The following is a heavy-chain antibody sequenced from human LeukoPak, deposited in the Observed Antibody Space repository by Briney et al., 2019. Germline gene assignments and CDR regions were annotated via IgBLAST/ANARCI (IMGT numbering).Heavy chain of an antibody. Sequence: SETLSLTCTVSGGSISNYYWSWIRQPPEKGLEWIGYIYYSGSTNYNPSLKSRVIISVDTSKNQFSLKLSSVTAADTALYYCARQRVAVAGHWYFDLWGRGTLVTVSS. J-gene: IGHJ2*01. CDR1: GGSISNYY. D-gene: IGHD6-19*01. CDR3: ARQRVAVAGHWYFDL. V-gene: IGHV4-59*08. CDR2: IYYSGST.